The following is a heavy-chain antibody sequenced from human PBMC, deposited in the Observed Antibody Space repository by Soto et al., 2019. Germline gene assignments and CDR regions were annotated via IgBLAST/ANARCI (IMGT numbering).Heavy chain of an antibody. J-gene: IGHJ4*02. V-gene: IGHV3-23*01. CDR2: ISAGGGST. CDR3: AKKARNEYYFDY. CDR1: GFTFSNYA. Sequence: SLRLSCAASGFTFSNYAVSWVRQAPGKGLEWVSIISAGGGSTYDADSVKGRFTISRDNSKNTLYLQMNSLRAEDTAVYHCAKKARNEYYFDYWGQGTQVTVSS.